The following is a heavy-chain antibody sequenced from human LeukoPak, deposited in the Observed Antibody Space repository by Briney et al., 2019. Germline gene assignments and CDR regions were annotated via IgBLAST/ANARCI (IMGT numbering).Heavy chain of an antibody. J-gene: IGHJ4*02. V-gene: IGHV3-21*01. CDR2: ISSSSSYI. Sequence: GGSLRLSCAASGFTFSSYSMNWVRQAPGKGLEWVSSISSSSSYIYYADSVKGRFTISRDNAKNSLYLQMNSLRAEDTAVYYCARVLRDYDFWSGYYTVDYWGQGTLVTVS. D-gene: IGHD3-3*01. CDR3: ARVLRDYDFWSGYYTVDY. CDR1: GFTFSSYS.